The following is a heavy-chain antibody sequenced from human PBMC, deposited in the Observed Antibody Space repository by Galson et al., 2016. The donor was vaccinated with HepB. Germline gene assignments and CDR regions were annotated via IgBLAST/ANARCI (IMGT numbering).Heavy chain of an antibody. D-gene: IGHD3-10*01. CDR2: MNPNSGNT. CDR3: ARENVSLWFGELWNSGRDV. CDR1: GYTFTSYD. J-gene: IGHJ6*02. V-gene: IGHV1-8*01. Sequence: SVKVSCKASGYTFTSYDINWVRQATGQGLEWMGWMNPNSGNTGYAQKFQGRVTMTRNTAISIVYMELSRLRSEDTAVYYCARENVSLWFGELWNSGRDVRVQGTTVNFSS.